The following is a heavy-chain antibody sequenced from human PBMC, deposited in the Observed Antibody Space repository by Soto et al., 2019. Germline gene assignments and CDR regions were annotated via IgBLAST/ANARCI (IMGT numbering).Heavy chain of an antibody. CDR1: GFTFSSYA. J-gene: IGHJ4*02. V-gene: IGHV3-23*01. D-gene: IGHD3-10*01. CDR3: ASYMVRGVGHFDY. Sequence: PGGSLRLSCAASGFTFSSYAMSWVRQAPGKGLEWGSAISGSGGSTYYADSVKGRFTISRDNSKNTLYLQMNSLRAEDTAVYYCASYMVRGVGHFDYWGQGTLVTVSS. CDR2: ISGSGGST.